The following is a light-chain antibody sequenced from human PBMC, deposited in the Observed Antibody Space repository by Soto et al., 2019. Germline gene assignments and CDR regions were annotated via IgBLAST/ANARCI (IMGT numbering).Light chain of an antibody. CDR2: GAS. CDR1: QSVSSN. CDR3: QQYNNWLRT. Sequence: EIVMTQSPATLSVSPGERATLSCRASQSVSSNLAWYQQKPGQAPRLLIYGASTRATGIPARFSGSGSGTEFTLTFSSLQSEDFEFYYCQQYNNWLRTFGKGTKVE. J-gene: IGKJ1*01. V-gene: IGKV3-15*01.